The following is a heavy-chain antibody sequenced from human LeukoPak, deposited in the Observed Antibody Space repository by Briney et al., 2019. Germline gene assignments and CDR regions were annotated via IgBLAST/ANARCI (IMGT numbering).Heavy chain of an antibody. CDR1: GYSISSGYY. V-gene: IGHV4-38-2*02. Sequence: SGTLSLTCTVSGYSISSGYYWGWIRQPPGQGLEWIGSIYHSGSTYYNPSLKSRVTISVDTSKNQFSLKLSSVTAADTAIYYCARSSGGDTTFDYWGQGTLVTVSS. J-gene: IGHJ4*02. D-gene: IGHD4-17*01. CDR2: IYHSGST. CDR3: ARSSGGDTTFDY.